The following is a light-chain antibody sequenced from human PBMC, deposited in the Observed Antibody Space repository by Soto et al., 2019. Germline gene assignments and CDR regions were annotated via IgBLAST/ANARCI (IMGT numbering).Light chain of an antibody. V-gene: IGKV1-33*01. CDR2: DAS. Sequence: DIQMTQSPSSLSASVGDRVTMTCQASQDISNYLNWYQQKPGKAPKLLIFDASNVETGVPSRFSGSGSGTDFTFTIHSLQPEDAATYYCQQYEDLPLTFGGGTKVGIK. CDR3: QQYEDLPLT. J-gene: IGKJ4*01. CDR1: QDISNY.